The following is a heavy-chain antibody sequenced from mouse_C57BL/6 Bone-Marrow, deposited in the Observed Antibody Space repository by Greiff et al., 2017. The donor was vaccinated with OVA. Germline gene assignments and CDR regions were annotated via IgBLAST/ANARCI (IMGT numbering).Heavy chain of an antibody. D-gene: IGHD2-4*01. CDR3: AIYGFYYEYEGAY. CDR2: IHPSDSDT. CDR1: GYTFTSYW. Sequence: QVQLKQPGAELVKPGASVKVSCKASGYTFTSYWMHWVKQRPGQGLEWIGRIHPSDSDTNYNQKFKGKATLTVDKSSSTAYMQLSSLTSEDSAVYYCAIYGFYYEYEGAYWGQGTLVTVSA. V-gene: IGHV1-74*01. J-gene: IGHJ3*01.